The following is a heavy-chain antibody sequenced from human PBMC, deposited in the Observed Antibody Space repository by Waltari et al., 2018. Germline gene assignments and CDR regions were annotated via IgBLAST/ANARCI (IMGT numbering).Heavy chain of an antibody. CDR2: ISGSGGST. J-gene: IGHJ6*03. CDR1: GFTFSSYA. V-gene: IGHV3-23*01. CDR3: ARDSWASHTGVVTYYYHMDV. Sequence: EVQLLESGGGLVQPGGSLRLSCAASGFTFSSYAMSWVRQAPGKGLEWVSAISGSGGSTYYADSVKGRFTISRDNSKNTLYLQMNSLRAEDTAVYYCARDSWASHTGVVTYYYHMDVWGKGTTVTVSS. D-gene: IGHD5-18*01.